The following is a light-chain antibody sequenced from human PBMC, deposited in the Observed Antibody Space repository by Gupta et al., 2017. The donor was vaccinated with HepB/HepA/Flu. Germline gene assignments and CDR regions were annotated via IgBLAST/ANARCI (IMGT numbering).Light chain of an antibody. Sequence: SLALTQPPSASVSPGQTASIPCSGDELGDKFVHWYQQKPGQSPVLVIYQHSKRPSGIPERFSGSNSWNTATLTISGTQAMDEADYYCQVWDRNTLFFGGGTKLTVL. J-gene: IGLJ2*01. CDR2: QHS. CDR3: QVWDRNTLF. V-gene: IGLV3-1*01. CDR1: ELGDKF.